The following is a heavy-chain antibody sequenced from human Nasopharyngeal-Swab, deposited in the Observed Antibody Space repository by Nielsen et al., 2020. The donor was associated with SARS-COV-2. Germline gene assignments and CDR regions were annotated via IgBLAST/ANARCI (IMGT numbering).Heavy chain of an antibody. J-gene: IGHJ4*02. D-gene: IGHD3-3*01. Sequence: VRQMPGKGLEWMGWIGAYNGNTNYAQKFRDRVTMTTDTSTSTVYMELRSLRSDDTAVYYCARHGVAEDYWGQGTLVTVSS. V-gene: IGHV1-18*01. CDR2: IGAYNGNT. CDR3: ARHGVAEDY.